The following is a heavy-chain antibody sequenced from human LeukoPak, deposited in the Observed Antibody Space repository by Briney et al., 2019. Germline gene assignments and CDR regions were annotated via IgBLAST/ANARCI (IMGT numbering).Heavy chain of an antibody. CDR2: ISGSGGST. V-gene: IGHV3-23*01. J-gene: IGHJ4*02. D-gene: IGHD1-26*01. CDR3: AKDIVGAIIY. Sequence: RSGGSLRLSCAASGFIFSRYGMSWVRQAPGKGLEWVSAISGSGGSTYYADSVKGRFTISRDNSKNTLYLQMNSLRAEDTAVYYCAKDIVGAIIYWGQGTLVTVSS. CDR1: GFIFSRYG.